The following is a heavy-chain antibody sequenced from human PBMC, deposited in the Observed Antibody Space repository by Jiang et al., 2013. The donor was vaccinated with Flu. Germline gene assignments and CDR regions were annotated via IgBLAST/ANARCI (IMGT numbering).Heavy chain of an antibody. CDR3: ARGLSAGELLPNSAYYFDY. J-gene: IGHJ4*02. D-gene: IGHD3-10*01. Sequence: VTISVDTSKNQFSLKLSSVTAADTAVYYCARGLSAGELLPNSAYYFDYWGQGTLVTVSS. V-gene: IGHV4-34*01.